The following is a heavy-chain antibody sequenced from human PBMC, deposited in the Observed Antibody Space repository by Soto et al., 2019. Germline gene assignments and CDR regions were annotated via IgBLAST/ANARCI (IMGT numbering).Heavy chain of an antibody. CDR2: MNPNSGNT. D-gene: IGHD6-19*01. V-gene: IGHV1-8*01. J-gene: IGHJ4*02. CDR1: GYTFTSYD. Sequence: QVQLVQSGAEVKKPGASVKVSCKASGYTFTSYDINWVRQATGQGLEWMGWMNPNSGNTGYAQKFQGRVTMTRNTSISTAYMEMSRLRSEDTAVYYCERSSGWRTPPDDWGQGTLVTVSS. CDR3: ERSSGWRTPPDD.